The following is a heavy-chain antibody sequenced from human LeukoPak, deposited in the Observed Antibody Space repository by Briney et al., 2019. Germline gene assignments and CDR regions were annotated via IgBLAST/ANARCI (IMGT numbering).Heavy chain of an antibody. Sequence: PGGSLRLSCAASGFTFSSFAMSWVRQAPGKGLEWVSAISGRDGSTYYADSVKGRFTISRDNAKNTLYLQMNSLRAEDTAMYYCASQRWLQSSFDYWGQGTLVTVSS. CDR1: GFTFSSFA. CDR3: ASQRWLQSSFDY. V-gene: IGHV3-23*01. D-gene: IGHD5-24*01. CDR2: ISGRDGST. J-gene: IGHJ4*02.